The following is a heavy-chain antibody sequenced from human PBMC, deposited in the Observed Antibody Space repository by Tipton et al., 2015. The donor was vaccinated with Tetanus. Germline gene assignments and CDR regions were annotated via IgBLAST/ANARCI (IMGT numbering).Heavy chain of an antibody. D-gene: IGHD5-24*01. Sequence: TLSLTCTVSRGPISSYYWSWIRQPAGKGLEWIGHISNGNPDYSPSLKNRVTLSVDLSKNEFSLKLRSVTAADTGVYYCARGITDGYNRRFDYWGQGTLVTVSS. CDR2: ISNGNP. CDR3: ARGITDGYNRRFDY. V-gene: IGHV4-4*07. CDR1: RGPISSYY. J-gene: IGHJ4*02.